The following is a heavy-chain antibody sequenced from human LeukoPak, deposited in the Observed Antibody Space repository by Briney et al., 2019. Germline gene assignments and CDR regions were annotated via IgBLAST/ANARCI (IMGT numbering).Heavy chain of an antibody. Sequence: PGGSLRLSCSASGFTFSSYAMDWVRQAPGKGLEYVATISSYGDTTYYADSVKGRFTISRDNAKNTLYLQMSSLRAEDTAVYYCVRAVAGTGYFDYWGQGTLVTVSS. CDR2: ISSYGDTT. CDR3: VRAVAGTGYFDY. CDR1: GFTFSSYA. D-gene: IGHD6-19*01. V-gene: IGHV3-64D*09. J-gene: IGHJ4*02.